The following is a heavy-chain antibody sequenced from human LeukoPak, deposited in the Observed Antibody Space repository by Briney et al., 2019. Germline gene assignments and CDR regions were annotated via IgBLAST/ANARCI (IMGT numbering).Heavy chain of an antibody. Sequence: GGSLRLSCAASGFTFSSYGMHWVRQAPGKGLEWVEVISYDGSNKYYADSVKGRFTISRDNSKNTLYLQMNSLRAEDTAVYYCAKAGHIVVVPDRGYFDYWGQGTLVTVSS. V-gene: IGHV3-30*18. J-gene: IGHJ4*02. CDR2: ISYDGSNK. D-gene: IGHD2-2*01. CDR1: GFTFSSYG. CDR3: AKAGHIVVVPDRGYFDY.